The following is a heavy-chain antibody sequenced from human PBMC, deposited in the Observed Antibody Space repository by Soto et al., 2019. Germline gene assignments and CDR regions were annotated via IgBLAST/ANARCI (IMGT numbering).Heavy chain of an antibody. D-gene: IGHD6-6*01. CDR1: GGSISSGGYY. CDR3: ALSSSYYYYYYMDV. V-gene: IGHV4-31*03. CDR2: IYYSGST. Sequence: SETLSLTCTVSGGSISSGGYYWSWIRQHPGKGLEWIGYIYYSGSTYYNPSLKSRVTISVDTSKNQFSLKLSSVTAADTAVYYCALSSSYYYYYYMDVWGKGTTVTVSS. J-gene: IGHJ6*03.